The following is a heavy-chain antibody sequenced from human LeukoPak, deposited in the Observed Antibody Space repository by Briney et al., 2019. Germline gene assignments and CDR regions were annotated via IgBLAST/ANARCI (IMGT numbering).Heavy chain of an antibody. Sequence: ASVKVSCKASGGTFSSYAMNWVRQAPGQGLEWMGWINTNTGNPTYAQGFTGRFIFSLDTSVSTAYLQISSLKAEDTAVYYCARYLAAAGSDYWGQGTLVTVSS. CDR3: ARYLAAAGSDY. CDR1: GGTFSSYA. D-gene: IGHD6-13*01. CDR2: INTNTGNP. J-gene: IGHJ4*02. V-gene: IGHV7-4-1*02.